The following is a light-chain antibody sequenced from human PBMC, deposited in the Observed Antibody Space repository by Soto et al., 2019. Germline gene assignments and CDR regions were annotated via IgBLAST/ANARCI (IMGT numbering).Light chain of an antibody. J-gene: IGLJ1*01. V-gene: IGLV1-47*01. CDR1: SSNIGTNY. Sequence: QSVLSQPPSASGTPGRRVAISWSGSSSNIGTNYVYWFQQLPGTAPKILICRDDQRPSGVPDRFSGSKSGTSASLAISGLRSEDEADYYCAVWDESLRGYVFGTGTQLT. CDR2: RDD. CDR3: AVWDESLRGYV.